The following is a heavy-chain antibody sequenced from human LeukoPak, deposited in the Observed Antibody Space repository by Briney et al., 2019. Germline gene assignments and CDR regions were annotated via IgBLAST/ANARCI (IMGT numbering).Heavy chain of an antibody. CDR3: PGPGDVLTARDAFDV. Sequence: ASVRVSYKVSGNTLNELAVHWLRQAPGKGLEWMGGVDPDDGQRIYAQKFQGRVTMTEDTSTDTAYMELSRLRSEDSAVYSTPGPGDVLTARDAFDVWGLGTLVVVSS. CDR2: VDPDDGQR. D-gene: IGHD2-21*02. V-gene: IGHV1-24*01. CDR1: GNTLNELA. J-gene: IGHJ3*01.